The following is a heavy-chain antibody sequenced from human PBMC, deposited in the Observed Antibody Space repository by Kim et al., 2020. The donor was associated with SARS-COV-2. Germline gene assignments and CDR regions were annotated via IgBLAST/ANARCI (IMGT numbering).Heavy chain of an antibody. CDR2: IYPGDSDT. J-gene: IGHJ5*02. D-gene: IGHD3-22*01. V-gene: IGHV5-51*01. CDR3: ARRYLGYLSWIWFDT. Sequence: GESLKISCKGSGNSFTNYWIGWVRQMPGKGLEWMGIIYPGDSDTRYSPSSQGQVTISADKSISTAYLQGNSLKASDTAMYYCARRYLGYLSWIWFDTLGQRTLITVSS. CDR1: GNSFTNYW.